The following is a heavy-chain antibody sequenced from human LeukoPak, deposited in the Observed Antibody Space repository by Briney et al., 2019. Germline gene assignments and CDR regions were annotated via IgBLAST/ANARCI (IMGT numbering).Heavy chain of an antibody. J-gene: IGHJ4*02. V-gene: IGHV1-18*04. Sequence: EASVKLSCDSSGYTFISYGISWVRQAPGQALVWLGWISVYNCNTNYAQKLQGRDTMTTDTSTSTAYMELRSLRSDDTAVYYCARGGGYGGFDYWGQGTRVTVSS. CDR3: ARGGGYGGFDY. CDR1: GYTFISYG. CDR2: ISVYNCNT. D-gene: IGHD5-12*01.